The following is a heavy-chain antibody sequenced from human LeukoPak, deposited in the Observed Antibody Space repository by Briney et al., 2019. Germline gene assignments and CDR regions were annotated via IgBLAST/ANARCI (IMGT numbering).Heavy chain of an antibody. Sequence: PGGSLRLSCAASGFTVSSNYMSWVRQAPGKGLEWVSVIYSGGSTYYADSVKGRFTISRDNSKNTLYLQMNSLRAEDTAVYYCARDHDYDILTGGGDYWGQGTLVTVSS. J-gene: IGHJ4*02. CDR1: GFTVSSNY. V-gene: IGHV3-66*01. CDR2: IYSGGST. CDR3: ARDHDYDILTGGGDY. D-gene: IGHD3-9*01.